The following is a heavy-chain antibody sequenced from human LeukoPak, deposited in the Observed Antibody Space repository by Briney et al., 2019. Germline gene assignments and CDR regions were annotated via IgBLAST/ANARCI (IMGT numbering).Heavy chain of an antibody. CDR3: AKADGDGDY. D-gene: IGHD4-17*01. V-gene: IGHV3-23*01. Sequence: GGSLRLSCAASGLTFRNYAMSWVRQAPGKGLEWVSTISGSGDFTYNADTVKGRFTISRDNSKNTLYLQMNSLRAEDTAVYYCAKADGDGDYWGQGTLVTVSS. CDR1: GLTFRNYA. J-gene: IGHJ4*02. CDR2: ISGSGDFT.